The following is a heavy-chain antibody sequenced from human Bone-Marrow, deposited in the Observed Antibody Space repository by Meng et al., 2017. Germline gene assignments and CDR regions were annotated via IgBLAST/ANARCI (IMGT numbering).Heavy chain of an antibody. CDR3: TKTRHIVVVTEYYFDY. Sequence: GGSLRLSCTASGFTFGDYAMSWFRQAPGKGLEWVGFIRSKAYGGTTEYAASVKGRFTISRDDSKSIAYLQMNSLKTEDTAVYYCTKTRHIVVVTEYYFDYWGQGTLVTGSS. CDR2: IRSKAYGGTT. V-gene: IGHV3-49*03. CDR1: GFTFGDYA. J-gene: IGHJ4*02. D-gene: IGHD2-21*02.